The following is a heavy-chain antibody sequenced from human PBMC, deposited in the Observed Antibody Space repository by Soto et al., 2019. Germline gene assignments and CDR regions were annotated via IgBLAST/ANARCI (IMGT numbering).Heavy chain of an antibody. D-gene: IGHD3-22*01. J-gene: IGHJ6*02. Sequence: GGSLRLSCAASGFMFSSHGMHWIRQAQGKGLEWVGRIKSKTDGGTTDYAAPVKGRFTISRDDSKNTLYLQMNSLKTEDTAVYYCTTLGHYYDSSPLDVWGQGTTVTVSS. CDR1: GFMFSSHG. V-gene: IGHV3-15*07. CDR2: IKSKTDGGTT. CDR3: TTLGHYYDSSPLDV.